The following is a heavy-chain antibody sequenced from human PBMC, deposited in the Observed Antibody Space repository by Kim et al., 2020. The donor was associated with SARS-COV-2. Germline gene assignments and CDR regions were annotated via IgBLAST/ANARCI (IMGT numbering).Heavy chain of an antibody. Sequence: SETLSLTCTVSGGSISSGGYYWSWIRQHPGKGLEWIGYIYYSGSTYYNPSLKSRVTISVDTSKNQFSLKLSSVTAADTAVYYCARAPRKNPLPLGYCYYYGMDVRGQGTTGTVSS. V-gene: IGHV4-31*03. CDR2: IYYSGST. J-gene: IGHJ6*02. CDR1: GGSISSGGYY. CDR3: ARAPRKNPLPLGYCYYYGMDV.